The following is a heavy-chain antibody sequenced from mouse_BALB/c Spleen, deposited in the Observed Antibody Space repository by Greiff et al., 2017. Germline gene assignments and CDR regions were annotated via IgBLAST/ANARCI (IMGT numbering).Heavy chain of an antibody. Sequence: EVKLQESGPGLVKPSQSLSLTCSVTGYSITSGYYWNWIRQFPGNKLEWMGYISYDGSNNYNPSLKNRISITRDTSKNQFFLKLNSVTTEDTATYYCARDELNCFDYWGQGTTLTVSS. CDR2: ISYDGSN. CDR1: GYSITSGYY. CDR3: ARDELNCFDY. J-gene: IGHJ2*01. V-gene: IGHV3-6*02.